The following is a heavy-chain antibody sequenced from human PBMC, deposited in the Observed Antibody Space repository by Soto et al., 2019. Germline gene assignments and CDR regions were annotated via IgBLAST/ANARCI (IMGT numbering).Heavy chain of an antibody. D-gene: IGHD5-18*01. J-gene: IGHJ4*02. Sequence: GGSLRLSCAASGFTFSSQWLHWVRQAPGKGLVWISRINNDGTSTNYADSAKGRFTVSRDNAKKTMSLQMNSLRAEDTAVYYCASWRGGYTYGLDHWGQGTPVTVSS. V-gene: IGHV3-74*01. CDR2: INNDGTST. CDR3: ASWRGGYTYGLDH. CDR1: GFTFSSQW.